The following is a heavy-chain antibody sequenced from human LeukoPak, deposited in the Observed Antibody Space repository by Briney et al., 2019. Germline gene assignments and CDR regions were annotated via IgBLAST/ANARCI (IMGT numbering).Heavy chain of an antibody. D-gene: IGHD4-17*01. CDR1: GFTFSTYA. Sequence: AGGSLRFSCATSGFTFSTYAMSWVRQAPGKGLEWVSAISASGGSTYYAESVKGRFTVSRDNSKNTLYMQMSTLRAEDTAVYYCVKTQTHFGDYRRDYWGQGTLVTVSS. J-gene: IGHJ4*02. CDR2: ISASGGST. CDR3: VKTQTHFGDYRRDY. V-gene: IGHV3-23*01.